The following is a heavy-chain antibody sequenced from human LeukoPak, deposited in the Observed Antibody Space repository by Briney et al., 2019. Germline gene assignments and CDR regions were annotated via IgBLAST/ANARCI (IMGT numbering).Heavy chain of an antibody. D-gene: IGHD4-17*01. CDR1: GFTFSTYA. V-gene: IGHV3-23*01. Sequence: PGGSLRLSCAASGFTFSTYAMSWVRQAPGKGLEWVSAISGSGGSTNYADSVKGRFTISRDNSKNTLNLQMNSLRAEDTAVYYCARDFYGDWAFDIWGQGTMVTVSS. CDR2: ISGSGGST. CDR3: ARDFYGDWAFDI. J-gene: IGHJ3*02.